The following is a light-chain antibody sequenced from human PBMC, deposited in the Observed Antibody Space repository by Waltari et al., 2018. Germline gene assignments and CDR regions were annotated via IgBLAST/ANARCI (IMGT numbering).Light chain of an antibody. CDR2: GKN. Sequence: LTQDPAVSVALGQTVRITCQGDSLRSYSANWYQQKPGQAPILVIYGKNNRPPGIPARFSGSSSGGTASLTITGAQAEDEADDYCNSRDSSINHHYVFGSGTKVTVL. CDR1: SLRSYS. CDR3: NSRDSSINHHYV. V-gene: IGLV3-19*01. J-gene: IGLJ1*01.